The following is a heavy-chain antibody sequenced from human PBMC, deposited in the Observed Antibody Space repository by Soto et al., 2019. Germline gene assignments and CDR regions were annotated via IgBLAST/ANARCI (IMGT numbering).Heavy chain of an antibody. J-gene: IGHJ5*01. CDR3: AKEMFPRTVLDSSSPWGDS. D-gene: IGHD6-6*01. CDR1: GFTLNTYG. Sequence: QVQLVESGGGVVQPGRSLRLSCVASGFTLNTYGMHWVRQAPGKGLEWVALRSYDGRHEYYADSVKGRFTISRDISKNTLFLQMNSLRPEDTAVYYCAKEMFPRTVLDSSSPWGDSWGQGTLVTVSS. V-gene: IGHV3-30*18. CDR2: RSYDGRHE.